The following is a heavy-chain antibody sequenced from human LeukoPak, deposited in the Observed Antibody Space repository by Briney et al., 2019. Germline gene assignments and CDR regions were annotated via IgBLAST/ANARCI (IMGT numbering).Heavy chain of an antibody. CDR2: IYSGGST. CDR1: GFTVSSHY. V-gene: IGHV3-53*01. J-gene: IGHJ4*02. D-gene: IGHD3-22*01. CDR3: ARIPDSSGSLSAFDF. Sequence: GGSLRLSCAASGFTVSSHYMSWVRQAPGKGLEWVSVIYSGGSTYYAVSVKGRFTISRDNSKNTLYLQMNSLRAEDTAVYYCARIPDSSGSLSAFDFWGQGALVTVSS.